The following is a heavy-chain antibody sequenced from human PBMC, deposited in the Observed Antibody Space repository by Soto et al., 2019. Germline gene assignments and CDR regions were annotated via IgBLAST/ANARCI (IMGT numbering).Heavy chain of an antibody. D-gene: IGHD7-27*01. Sequence: GGSLRLSCAASGFTFSSYGMHWVRQAPGKGLEWVAVISYDGSNKYYADSVKGRFTISRDNSKNTLYLQMNSLRAEDTAVYYCARANPMNFDYWGQGTLVTVSS. V-gene: IGHV3-30*03. CDR2: ISYDGSNK. J-gene: IGHJ4*02. CDR1: GFTFSSYG. CDR3: ARANPMNFDY.